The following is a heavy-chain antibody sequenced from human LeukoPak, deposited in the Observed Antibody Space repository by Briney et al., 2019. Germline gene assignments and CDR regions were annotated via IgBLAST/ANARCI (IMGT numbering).Heavy chain of an antibody. Sequence: ASVRVSSTESGYTFTIYYMHGVRQAPGQGGGRMGIINLSGGGTNYAHKFQGRVTMTRDTSISTAYMELSRLRSDDTAVYYCARVVAVAGTAAWEVGDYWGQGTLVTVSS. CDR1: GYTFTIYY. D-gene: IGHD6-19*01. V-gene: IGHV1-2*02. CDR3: ARVVAVAGTAAWEVGDY. J-gene: IGHJ4*02. CDR2: INLSGGGT.